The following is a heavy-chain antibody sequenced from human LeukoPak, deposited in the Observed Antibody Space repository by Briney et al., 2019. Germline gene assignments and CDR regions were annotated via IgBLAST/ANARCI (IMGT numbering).Heavy chain of an antibody. CDR1: GFTFSSYW. V-gene: IGHV3-7*01. J-gene: IGHJ3*02. D-gene: IGHD1-26*01. CDR3: ARDGWELLRAFDI. CDR2: IKQDGSEK. Sequence: GGSLRLSCAASGFTFSSYWMSWVRQAPGKGLEWVANIKQDGSEKYYVDSAKGRFTISRDNAKNSLYLQMNSLRAEDTAVYYCARDGWELLRAFDIWGQGTMVTVSS.